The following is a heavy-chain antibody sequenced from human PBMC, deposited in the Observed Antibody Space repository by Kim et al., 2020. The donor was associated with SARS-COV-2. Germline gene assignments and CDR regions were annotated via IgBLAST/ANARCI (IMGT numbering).Heavy chain of an antibody. V-gene: IGHV3-23*01. J-gene: IGHJ4*02. CDR3: EASDY. CDR1: GFTFRSYA. CDR2: IGESGVGT. Sequence: GGSLRLSCAASGFTFRSYAMSWARQAPGKGLEWVATIGESGVGTHYADSVKGRFTISRDNSKSTLFLQMNSLRAEDTAVYYCEASDYWGQGSRATVSS.